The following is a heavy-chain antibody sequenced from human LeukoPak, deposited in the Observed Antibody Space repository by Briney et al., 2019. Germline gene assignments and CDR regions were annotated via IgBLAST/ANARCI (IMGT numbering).Heavy chain of an antibody. CDR2: IKPDGSEK. Sequence: PGGSLRLPCAASGFTFSSSWMSWVRQAPGKGLEWVTNIKPDGSEKYYVDSVKGRFTISRDNAKKSLYLQMNSLRAEDTALYYCARDTVGATDYWGQGTLVTVSS. D-gene: IGHD1-26*01. CDR1: GFTFSSSW. V-gene: IGHV3-7*01. J-gene: IGHJ4*02. CDR3: ARDTVGATDY.